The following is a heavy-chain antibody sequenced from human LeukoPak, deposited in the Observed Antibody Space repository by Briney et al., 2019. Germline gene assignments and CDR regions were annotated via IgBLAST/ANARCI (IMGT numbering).Heavy chain of an antibody. J-gene: IGHJ1*01. CDR2: IYYSGST. Sequence: SETLSLTCTVSGGSISSSSYYWGWIRQPPGKGLEWIGRIYYSGSTYYNPSLKSRVTISVDTSKNQFSLKLSSVTAADTAVYYCAVDYYDSSGYYGPLEYFQHWGQGTLVTVSS. CDR1: GGSISSSSYY. D-gene: IGHD3-22*01. V-gene: IGHV4-39*01. CDR3: AVDYYDSSGYYGPLEYFQH.